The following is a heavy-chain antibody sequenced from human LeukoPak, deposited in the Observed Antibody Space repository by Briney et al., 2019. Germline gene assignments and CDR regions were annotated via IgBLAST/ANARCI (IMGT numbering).Heavy chain of an antibody. CDR2: IKTKTDGGTT. Sequence: GGSLRLSCAASGFTFSNAWMNWVRQAPGKGLEWVGHIKTKTDGGTTDYAAPVKGRFTISRDDSKNTLYLQMNSLRAEDTALYYCAKDVYSSGTGYFDYWGQGTLVTVSS. J-gene: IGHJ4*02. CDR3: AKDVYSSGTGYFDY. CDR1: GFTFSNAW. D-gene: IGHD6-19*01. V-gene: IGHV3-15*05.